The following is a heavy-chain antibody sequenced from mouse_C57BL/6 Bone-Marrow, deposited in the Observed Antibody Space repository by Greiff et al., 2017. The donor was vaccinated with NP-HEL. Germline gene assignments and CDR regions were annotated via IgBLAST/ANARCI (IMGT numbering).Heavy chain of an antibody. CDR1: GFTFKDDY. CDR3: TTYYYGSSPHYFDY. Sequence: VQLQQSGAELVRPGASVKLSCTASGFTFKDDYMHWVKQRPEQGLEWIGWIDPENGDTEYASKFQGKATITADTSSNTAYLQLSSLTSEDTAVYYCTTYYYGSSPHYFDYWGQGTTLTVSS. D-gene: IGHD1-1*01. CDR2: IDPENGDT. V-gene: IGHV14-4*01. J-gene: IGHJ2*01.